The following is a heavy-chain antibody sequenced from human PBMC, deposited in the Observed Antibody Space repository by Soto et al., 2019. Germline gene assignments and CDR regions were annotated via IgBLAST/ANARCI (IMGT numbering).Heavy chain of an antibody. Sequence: SETLSLTCTVSGGSISSSSYYWGWIRQPPGKGLEWIGSIYYSGSTYYNPSLKSRVTISVDTSKNQFSLKPSSVTAADTAVYYCARQRLGARGSSGWYGYFDYWGQGTLVTVSS. J-gene: IGHJ4*02. CDR1: GGSISSSSYY. D-gene: IGHD6-19*01. CDR3: ARQRLGARGSSGWYGYFDY. CDR2: IYYSGST. V-gene: IGHV4-39*01.